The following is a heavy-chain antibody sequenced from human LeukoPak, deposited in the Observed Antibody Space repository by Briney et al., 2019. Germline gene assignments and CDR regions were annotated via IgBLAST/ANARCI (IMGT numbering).Heavy chain of an antibody. CDR2: ISGSGGST. CDR1: GFSFSSYG. J-gene: IGHJ4*02. Sequence: GGSLRLSCVVSGFSFSSYGMSWVRQAPGKGLEWVSAISGSGGSTYYADSVKGRFTISRDNSKNTLYLQMNSLRAEDTAVYYCAKEESRDGYFDYWGQGTLVTVSS. CDR3: AKEESRDGYFDY. D-gene: IGHD5-24*01. V-gene: IGHV3-23*01.